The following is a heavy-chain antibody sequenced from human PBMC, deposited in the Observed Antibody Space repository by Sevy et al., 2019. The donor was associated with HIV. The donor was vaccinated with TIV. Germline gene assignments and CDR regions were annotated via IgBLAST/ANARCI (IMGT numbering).Heavy chain of an antibody. CDR3: AKDISYGSGSYYKPPQFDY. Sequence: GGSLRLSCAASGFTFSSYAMSWVRQAPGKGLEWVSAISGSGGSTYYADSVKGRFTISRDNSKNTLYLQMKSLRAEDTAVYYCAKDISYGSGSYYKPPQFDYWGQGTLVTVSS. D-gene: IGHD3-10*01. CDR1: GFTFSSYA. J-gene: IGHJ4*02. CDR2: ISGSGGST. V-gene: IGHV3-23*01.